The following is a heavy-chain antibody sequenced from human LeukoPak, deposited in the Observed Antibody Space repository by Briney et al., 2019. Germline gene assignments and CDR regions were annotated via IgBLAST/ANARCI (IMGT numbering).Heavy chain of an antibody. D-gene: IGHD6-19*01. V-gene: IGHV4-39*07. CDR3: ASNAYSSGPIEYYFDY. CDR1: GGSISSSSYY. J-gene: IGHJ4*02. CDR2: IYYSGST. Sequence: SETLSLTCTVSGGSISSSSYYWGWIRQPPGKGLEWIGSIYYSGSTYYNPSLKSRVTISVDASKNQFSLKLSSVTAADTAVYYCASNAYSSGPIEYYFDYWGQGTLVTVSS.